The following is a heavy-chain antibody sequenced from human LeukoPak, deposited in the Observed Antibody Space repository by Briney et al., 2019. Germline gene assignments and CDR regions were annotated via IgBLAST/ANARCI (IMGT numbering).Heavy chain of an antibody. V-gene: IGHV5-51*01. J-gene: IGHJ4*02. Sequence: GESLKISCKGSGYSFTSYWIGWVRQMPGKGLEWMGIIYPGDSDTRYSPSFQGQVTISADKSISTAYLQWSSLKASDTAMYHCARDLSLSSWRSSGAETGFDYWGQGTLVTVSS. CDR1: GYSFTSYW. CDR3: ARDLSLSSWRSSGAETGFDY. D-gene: IGHD6-13*01. CDR2: IYPGDSDT.